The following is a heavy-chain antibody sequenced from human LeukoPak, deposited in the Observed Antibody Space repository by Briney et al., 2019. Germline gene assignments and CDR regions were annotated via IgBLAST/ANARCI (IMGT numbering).Heavy chain of an antibody. CDR2: ISSSSSSYI. CDR3: ARIGTESRRYYYDSSAPDNGY. Sequence: AGGSLRLSCTASGFTFRSYSMNWVRQAPGKGLEWVSSISSSSSSYIYYADSVKGRFTISRDNAKNSLYLQMNSLRAEDTAVYYCARIGTESRRYYYDSSAPDNGYWGQGTLVTVSS. V-gene: IGHV3-21*01. D-gene: IGHD3-22*01. J-gene: IGHJ4*02. CDR1: GFTFRSYS.